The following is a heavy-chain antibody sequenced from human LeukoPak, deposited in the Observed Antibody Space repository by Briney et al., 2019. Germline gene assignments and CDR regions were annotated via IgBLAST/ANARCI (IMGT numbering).Heavy chain of an antibody. Sequence: SETLSLTCTVSGGSISSGGYYWSWIRQHSGKGLEWIGYIYYSGSTYYNPSLKSRVAISVDTSKNQFSLKLSSVTAADTAVYYCARVVAGFGEFGRFDYWGQGTLVTVSS. CDR1: GGSISSGGYY. J-gene: IGHJ4*02. V-gene: IGHV4-31*03. D-gene: IGHD3-10*01. CDR3: ARVVAGFGEFGRFDY. CDR2: IYYSGST.